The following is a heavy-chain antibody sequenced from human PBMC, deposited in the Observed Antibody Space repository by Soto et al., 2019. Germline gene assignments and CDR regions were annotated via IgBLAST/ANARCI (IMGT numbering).Heavy chain of an antibody. J-gene: IGHJ4*02. Sequence: ASVKVSCKASGYTFTSYGISWVRQAPGQGLEWMGWISAYNGNTNYAQKLQGRVTMTTDTSTSTAYMELRSLRSDDTAVYYCATDFLGYQGYSSGTLLDYWGQGTLVTVSS. CDR1: GYTFTSYG. CDR3: ATDFLGYQGYSSGTLLDY. V-gene: IGHV1-18*04. CDR2: ISAYNGNT. D-gene: IGHD6-19*01.